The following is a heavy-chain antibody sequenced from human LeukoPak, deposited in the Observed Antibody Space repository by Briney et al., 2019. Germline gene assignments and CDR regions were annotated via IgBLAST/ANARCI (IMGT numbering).Heavy chain of an antibody. D-gene: IGHD6-13*01. V-gene: IGHV4-4*02. CDR1: GGSISSSNW. CDR2: IYHSGST. CDR3: ARAFYSSSWFLDY. J-gene: IGHJ4*02. Sequence: SEILSLTCAVSGGSISSSNWWSWVRQRPGKGLEWIGEIYHSGSTNYNPSLKSRVTISVDKSKNQFSLKLSSVTAADTAVYYCARAFYSSSWFLDYWGQGTLVTVSS.